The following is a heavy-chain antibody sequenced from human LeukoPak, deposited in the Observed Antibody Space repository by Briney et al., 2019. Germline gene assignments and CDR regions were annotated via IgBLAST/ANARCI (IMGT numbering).Heavy chain of an antibody. CDR3: ARERYSSSSFGWFDP. CDR1: GGSISSGSYY. J-gene: IGHJ5*02. V-gene: IGHV4-61*02. CDR2: IYTSGST. Sequence: SETLSLTCTVSGGSISSGSYYWSWIRQPAGKGLEWIGRIYTSGSTNYNPSLKSRVTMSVDTSKNQFSLKLSSVTAADTAVYYCARERYSSSSFGWFDPWGQGTLVTVSS. D-gene: IGHD6-6*01.